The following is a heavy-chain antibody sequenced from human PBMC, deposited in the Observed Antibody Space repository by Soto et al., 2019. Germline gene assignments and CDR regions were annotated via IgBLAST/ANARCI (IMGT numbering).Heavy chain of an antibody. CDR3: ATLSTGGAFDI. V-gene: IGHV3-21*01. CDR2: ISSSSSYI. CDR1: GFTFSSYS. Sequence: GGSLRLSCAASGFTFSSYSMNWVRQAPGKGLEWVSSISSSSSYIYYADSVKGRFTISRDNAKNSLYLQMNSLRAEDTAVYYCATLSTGGAFDIWGQGTVVTVSS. D-gene: IGHD3-10*01. J-gene: IGHJ3*02.